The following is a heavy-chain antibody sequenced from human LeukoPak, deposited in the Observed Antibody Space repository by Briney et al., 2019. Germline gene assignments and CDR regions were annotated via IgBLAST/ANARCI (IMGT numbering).Heavy chain of an antibody. J-gene: IGHJ4*02. V-gene: IGHV3-30*02. Sequence: AGGSLRLSCAASGFIFITYGVHWVRQAPGKGLEWVAFIRSDGSDKSYAGSVMGRFTITIDNSKNTLYLQMNTLRAEDTAVYYWGEHHSSSVYWGQGTLVTVSS. CDR2: IRSDGSDK. CDR3: GEHHSSSVY. CDR1: GFIFITYG. D-gene: IGHD3-22*01.